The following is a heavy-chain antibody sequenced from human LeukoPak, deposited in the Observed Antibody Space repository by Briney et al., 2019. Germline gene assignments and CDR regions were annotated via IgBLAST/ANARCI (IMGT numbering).Heavy chain of an antibody. J-gene: IGHJ4*02. Sequence: PSQTLSLTCTVSGGSISSGGYYWSWIRQHPGKGLEWIGYIYYSGSTYYNPSLKSRVTISVDTSKNQFSLKLSSVTAADTAVYYCAATYYDFWSVGYWGQGTLVTVSS. CDR1: GGSISSGGYY. D-gene: IGHD3-3*01. CDR2: IYYSGST. CDR3: AATYYDFWSVGY. V-gene: IGHV4-31*03.